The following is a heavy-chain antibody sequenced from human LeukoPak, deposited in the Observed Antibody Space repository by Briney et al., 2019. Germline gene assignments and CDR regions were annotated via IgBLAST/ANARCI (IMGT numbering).Heavy chain of an antibody. CDR2: ISYDGSNK. CDR1: GFTFSSYG. CDR3: AKPEQELVVASPFQH. Sequence: GRSLRLSCAASGFTFSSYGMHWVRHAPGKGLEWVAVISYDGSNKYYADSVKGRFSISRDNSKNTLYLQMNSLRAEDTAVYYCAKPEQELVVASPFQHWGQGTLVTVSS. V-gene: IGHV3-30*18. D-gene: IGHD6-13*01. J-gene: IGHJ1*01.